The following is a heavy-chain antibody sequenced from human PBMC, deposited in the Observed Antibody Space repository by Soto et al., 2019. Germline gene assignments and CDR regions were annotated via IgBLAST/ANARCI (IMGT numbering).Heavy chain of an antibody. CDR3: ARDLWGYCGTDCYPLDV. V-gene: IGHV4-61*08. D-gene: IGHD2-21*02. CDR2: IYYTGST. Sequence: PSETLSLTCTVSGDSISSGDYYWSWIRQPPGKGLEWIGSIYYTGSTVYNPSFKSRVTISVDTSKNQFSLKLNSVTAADTAVYYCARDLWGYCGTDCYPLDVWGQGTTVTVSS. CDR1: GDSISSGDYY. J-gene: IGHJ6*02.